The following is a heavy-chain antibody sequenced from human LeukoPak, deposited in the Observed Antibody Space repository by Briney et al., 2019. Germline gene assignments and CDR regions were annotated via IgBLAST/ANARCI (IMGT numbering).Heavy chain of an antibody. CDR1: GGSFSGYY. J-gene: IGHJ4*02. CDR3: ARVRLVPAAMSFDY. D-gene: IGHD2-2*01. CDR2: INHSGST. V-gene: IGHV4-34*01. Sequence: SETLSLTCAVYGGSFSGYYWSWIRQPPGKGLEWIGEINHSGSTNYNPSLKSRVTISVDTSKNQFSLKLSSVTAADTAVYYCARVRLVPAAMSFDYWGQGTLVTVSS.